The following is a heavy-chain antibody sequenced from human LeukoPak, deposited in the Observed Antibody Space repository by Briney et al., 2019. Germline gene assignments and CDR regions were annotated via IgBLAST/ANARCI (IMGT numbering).Heavy chain of an antibody. V-gene: IGHV3-21*01. CDR3: ARDREDIVVVPAAMISSRKTKYYYYGMDV. CDR1: GFTFSSYS. Sequence: GSLRLSCAASGFTFSSYSMNWVRQAPGKGLEWVSSISSSSSYIYYADSVKGRFTISRDNAKNSLYLQMNSLRAEDTAVYYCARDREDIVVVPAAMISSRKTKYYYYGMDVWGQGTTVTVSS. J-gene: IGHJ6*02. CDR2: ISSSSSYI. D-gene: IGHD2-2*01.